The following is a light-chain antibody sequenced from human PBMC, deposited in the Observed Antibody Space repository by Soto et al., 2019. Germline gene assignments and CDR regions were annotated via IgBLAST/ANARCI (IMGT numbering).Light chain of an antibody. CDR3: QQRSNWPLT. CDR2: DAS. V-gene: IGKV3-11*01. CDR1: QNIGTY. J-gene: IGKJ3*01. Sequence: EIVLTQSPATLSLSPGERATLSCRASQNIGTYLAWYQQRPGQSPRLLIYDASNRATDVPARFSGSGSGTDFPLTISSLEPEDFAVYFCQQRSNWPLTFXPGTKVDIK.